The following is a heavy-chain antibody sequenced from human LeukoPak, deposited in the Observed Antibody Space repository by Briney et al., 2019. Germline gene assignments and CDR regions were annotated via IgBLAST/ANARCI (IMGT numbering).Heavy chain of an antibody. CDR2: INHSGST. CDR3: ARGLEAAADYYYYAMDV. Sequence: SETLSLTCTVSGASVNSGDYYWSWIRQPPGKGLEWIGEINHSGSTNYSPSLKSRVTLSVDMSKNHFSLKLSSVTAADTAVYYCARGLEAAADYYYYAMDVWGQGTTVTVSS. CDR1: GASVNSGDYY. V-gene: IGHV4-34*01. D-gene: IGHD6-13*01. J-gene: IGHJ6*02.